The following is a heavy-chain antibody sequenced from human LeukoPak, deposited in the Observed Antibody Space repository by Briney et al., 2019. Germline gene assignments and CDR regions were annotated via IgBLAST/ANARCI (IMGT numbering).Heavy chain of an antibody. CDR3: ARFGSWFYYYYGMDV. CDR1: GYTFTSYD. D-gene: IGHD6-13*01. J-gene: IGHJ6*02. Sequence: ASVKVSCKASGYTFTSYDINWVRQATGQGLEWMGWMNPNSGNTGYAQKFQGRVTMTRNTSISTAYMELSSLRSEDTAMYYCARFGSWFYYYYGMDVWGQGTTVTVSS. V-gene: IGHV1-8*01. CDR2: MNPNSGNT.